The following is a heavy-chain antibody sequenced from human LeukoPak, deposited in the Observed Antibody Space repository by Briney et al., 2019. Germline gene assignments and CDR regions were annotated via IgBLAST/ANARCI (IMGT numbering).Heavy chain of an antibody. CDR3: ARTDLGNVAFDY. Sequence: SVKVSSKASGGTFSSYAISWVRQAPGQGLEWRGGIIPIFGTANYAQKFQGRVTITADESTSTAYMELSSLRSEDTAVYYCARTDLGNVAFDYWGQGTLVTVSS. D-gene: IGHD2-2*03. CDR2: IIPIFGTA. V-gene: IGHV1-69*13. J-gene: IGHJ4*02. CDR1: GGTFSSYA.